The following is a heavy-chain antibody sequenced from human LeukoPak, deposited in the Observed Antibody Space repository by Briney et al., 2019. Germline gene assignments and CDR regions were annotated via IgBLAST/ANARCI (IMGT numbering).Heavy chain of an antibody. CDR2: IYYSGST. CDR3: ARCPRVGVSHYDILTGYPDY. D-gene: IGHD3-9*01. CDR1: GGSISSSSYY. J-gene: IGHJ4*02. V-gene: IGHV4-39*07. Sequence: PSETLSLTCTVSGGSISSSSYYWGWIRQPPGKGLEWIGSIYYSGSTYYNPSLKSRVTISVDTSKNQFSLNLSSVTAADTAVYYCARCPRVGVSHYDILTGYPDYWGQGTLVTVSS.